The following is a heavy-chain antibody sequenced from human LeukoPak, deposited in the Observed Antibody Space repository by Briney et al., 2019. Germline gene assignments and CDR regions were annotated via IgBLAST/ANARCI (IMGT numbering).Heavy chain of an antibody. Sequence: ASVKVSCKASGYTFTSYGISWVRQAPGQGLEWMRWISAYNGNTNYAQKFQGRVTMTRDTSISTAYMELSRLRSDDTAVYYCARDPESSGQNFDYWGQGTLVTVSS. CDR2: ISAYNGNT. CDR1: GYTFTSYG. D-gene: IGHD3-22*01. J-gene: IGHJ4*02. V-gene: IGHV1-18*01. CDR3: ARDPESSGQNFDY.